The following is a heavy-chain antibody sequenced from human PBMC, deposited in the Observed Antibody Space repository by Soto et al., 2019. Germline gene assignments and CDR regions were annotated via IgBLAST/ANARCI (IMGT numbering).Heavy chain of an antibody. V-gene: IGHV4-39*01. D-gene: IGHD6-13*01. CDR3: ARLIAAAGNYYYYYMDV. CDR2: IYYSGST. J-gene: IGHJ6*03. CDR1: GGSISSSSYY. Sequence: SETLSLTSPVSGGSISSSSYYWGWIRKPPGKGLEWIGSIYYSGSTYYSPSLKSRVTISVDTSKNQFSLKLSSVTAADTAVYYCARLIAAAGNYYYYYMDVWGKGTTVTVSS.